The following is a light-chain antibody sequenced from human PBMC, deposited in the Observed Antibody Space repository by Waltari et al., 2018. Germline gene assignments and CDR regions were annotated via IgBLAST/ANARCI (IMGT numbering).Light chain of an antibody. J-gene: IGKJ1*01. V-gene: IGKV3-20*01. CDR2: HAS. Sequence: SRRASQNVGTYLAWYQQKPGQAPRLLIYHASSRATGIPDRFSGSGSGTDFSLTISRLGPEDFAVYYCQNHERLPAMFGQGTNVEIK. CDR1: QNVGTY. CDR3: QNHERLPAM.